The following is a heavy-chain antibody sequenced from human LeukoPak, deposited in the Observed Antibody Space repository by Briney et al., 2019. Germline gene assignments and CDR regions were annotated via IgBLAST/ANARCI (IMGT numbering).Heavy chain of an antibody. Sequence: SETLSLTCTVSGGSISSGGYYWSWIRQHPGKGLEWIGYIYYSGSTYYNPSLKSRVTISVDTSKNQFSLKLSSVTAADTAVYYCARAQTTSDAFDIWGQGTMVTVYS. J-gene: IGHJ3*02. V-gene: IGHV4-31*03. CDR1: GGSISSGGYY. CDR2: IYYSGST. D-gene: IGHD4-17*01. CDR3: ARAQTTSDAFDI.